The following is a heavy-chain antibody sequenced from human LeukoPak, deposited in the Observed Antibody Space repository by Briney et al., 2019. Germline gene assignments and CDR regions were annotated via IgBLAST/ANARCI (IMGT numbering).Heavy chain of an antibody. CDR1: VYTFTSYA. D-gene: IGHD6-19*01. CDR2: INTNTGNP. Sequence: ASVKVSCKASVYTFTSYAMNWVRQAPGQGLEWMGWINTNTGNPTYAQGFTGRFVFSLDTSVSTAYLQISSLKAEDTAVYYCARDGDGGWSTNFDYWGQGTLVTVSS. V-gene: IGHV7-4-1*02. CDR3: ARDGDGGWSTNFDY. J-gene: IGHJ4*02.